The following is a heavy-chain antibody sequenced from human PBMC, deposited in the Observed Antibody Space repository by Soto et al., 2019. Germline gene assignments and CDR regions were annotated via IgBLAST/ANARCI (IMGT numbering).Heavy chain of an antibody. D-gene: IGHD3-3*02. J-gene: IGHJ4*02. Sequence: QLQLQESGPGLVKPSETLSLTCTVSSGSISRSGYYWGWIRQPPGEGLEWIGSFYYSGSTYYNPSLKSRVTISVDTSKNQLSLKLSSVTAADTAVYYCARHGNILAAAPGRYWGQGTLVTVSS. CDR2: FYYSGST. CDR3: ARHGNILAAAPGRY. V-gene: IGHV4-39*01. CDR1: SGSISRSGYY.